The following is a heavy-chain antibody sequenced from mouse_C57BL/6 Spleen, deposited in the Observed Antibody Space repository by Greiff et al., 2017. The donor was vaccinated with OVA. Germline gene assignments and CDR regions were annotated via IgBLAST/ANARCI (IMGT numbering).Heavy chain of an antibody. Sequence: QVQLQQSGPELVKPGASVKISCKASGYAFSSSWMNWVKQRPGKGLEWIGRIYPGDGDTNYNGKFKGKATLTADKSSSTAYMQLSSLTSEDSAVYFCARWSEGNYAMDYWGQGTSVTVSS. J-gene: IGHJ4*01. CDR1: GYAFSSSW. CDR3: ARWSEGNYAMDY. CDR2: IYPGDGDT. V-gene: IGHV1-82*01.